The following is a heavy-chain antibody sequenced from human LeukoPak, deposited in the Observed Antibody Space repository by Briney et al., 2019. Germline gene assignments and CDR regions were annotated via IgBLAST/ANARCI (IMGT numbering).Heavy chain of an antibody. CDR2: INHIGNT. J-gene: IGHJ4*02. Sequence: SETLSLTCAVYGGSFSGYFWSWIRQSPGKGPECIGEINHIGNTGYNPSLKSRVSISVDTSKNQFSMNLYSVTAADTAVYYCARKTVTTGVDYWGQGTLVTVSA. V-gene: IGHV4-34*01. CDR3: ARKTVTTGVDY. CDR1: GGSFSGYF. D-gene: IGHD4-17*01.